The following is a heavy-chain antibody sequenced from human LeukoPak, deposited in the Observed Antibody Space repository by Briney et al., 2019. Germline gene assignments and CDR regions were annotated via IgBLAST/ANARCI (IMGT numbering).Heavy chain of an antibody. V-gene: IGHV3-30*18. CDR3: AQGVRRDGYRSRLFRAFDI. Sequence: GGSLRLSCAASGFTFSSYGMHWVRQAPGKGLEWVAVISYDGSNKYYADSVKGRFTISRDNSKNTLYLQMNSLRAEDTALYYCAQGVRRDGYRSRLFRAFDIWGQGTMVTVSS. D-gene: IGHD5-24*01. CDR2: ISYDGSNK. J-gene: IGHJ3*02. CDR1: GFTFSSYG.